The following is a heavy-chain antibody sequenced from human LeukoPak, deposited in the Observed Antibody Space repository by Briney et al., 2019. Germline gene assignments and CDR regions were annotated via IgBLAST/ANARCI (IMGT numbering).Heavy chain of an antibody. CDR2: IYYSGST. V-gene: IGHV4-61*01. CDR1: GGSISSGSYY. J-gene: IGHJ3*02. D-gene: IGHD3-22*01. CDR3: ARDNDSSGDAFDI. Sequence: TSETLSLSCTVSGGSISSGSYYWSWIRQPPGKGLEWIGYIYYSGSTNHNPSLKSRVTISVDTSKNQFSLKLSSVTAADTAVYYCARDNDSSGDAFDIWGQGTMVTVSS.